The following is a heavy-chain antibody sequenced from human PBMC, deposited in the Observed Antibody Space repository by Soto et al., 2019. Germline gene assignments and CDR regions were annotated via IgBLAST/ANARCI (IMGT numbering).Heavy chain of an antibody. CDR1: GYTFTGYY. CDR3: ARENIAVAAVSNWFDP. J-gene: IGHJ5*02. V-gene: IGHV1-2*04. CDR2: INPNSGGT. Sequence: ASVKVSCKASGYTFTGYYMHWVRQAPGQGLEWMGWINPNSGGTNYAQKFQGWVTMTRDTSISTVYMELSRLRSDDTAVYYCARENIAVAAVSNWFDPWGQGTLVTVSS. D-gene: IGHD6-19*01.